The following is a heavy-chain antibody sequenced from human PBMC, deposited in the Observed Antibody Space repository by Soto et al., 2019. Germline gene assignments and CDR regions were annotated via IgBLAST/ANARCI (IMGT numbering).Heavy chain of an antibody. CDR1: GGSISSSSYY. V-gene: IGHV4-39*01. CDR2: IYYSGST. Sequence: SETLCLTCTVSGGSISSSSYYWGWIRKPPGKGLEWIGSIYYSGSTYYNPSLKSRVTISVDTSKNQFSLKLSSVTAADTAVYYCARFVLRFLEWLNWFDPWGQGTLVTVPQ. D-gene: IGHD3-3*01. CDR3: ARFVLRFLEWLNWFDP. J-gene: IGHJ5*02.